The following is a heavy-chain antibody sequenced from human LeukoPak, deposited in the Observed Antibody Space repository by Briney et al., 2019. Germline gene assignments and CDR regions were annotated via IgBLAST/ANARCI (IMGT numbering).Heavy chain of an antibody. J-gene: IGHJ4*02. V-gene: IGHV3-23*01. CDR1: GFTFSSYA. D-gene: IGHD2-15*01. Sequence: GGSLRLSCAASGFTFSSYAMSWVRQAPWKGLEWVSAISGSGGSTYYADSVKGRFTISRDNSKNTLYLQMNSLRAEDTAVYYCAKEACSGGSCYGTVLPGDYWGQGTLVTVSS. CDR2: ISGSGGST. CDR3: AKEACSGGSCYGTVLPGDY.